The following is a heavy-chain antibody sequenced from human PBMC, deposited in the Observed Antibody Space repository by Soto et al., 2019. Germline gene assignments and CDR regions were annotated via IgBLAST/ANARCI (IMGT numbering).Heavy chain of an antibody. CDR3: ARNQIGVYGMDV. CDR1: GVSISSDGYY. CDR2: IYNSGST. Sequence: PSETLSLTCTVSGVSISSDGYYWSWIRQHPGKGLEWIGYIYNSGSTYYNPSLKSRVTISRDASKNQFSLNLSSVTAADTAVYYCARNQIGVYGMDVWGQGXTVTVYS. D-gene: IGHD3-10*01. J-gene: IGHJ6*02. V-gene: IGHV4-31*03.